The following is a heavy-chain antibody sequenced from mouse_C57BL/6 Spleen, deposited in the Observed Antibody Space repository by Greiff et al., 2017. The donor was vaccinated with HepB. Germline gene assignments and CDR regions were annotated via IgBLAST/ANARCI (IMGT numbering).Heavy chain of an antibody. J-gene: IGHJ3*01. CDR2: IYPGDGDT. Sequence: QVQLQQSGPELVKPGASVKISCKASGYAFSSSWMNWVKQRPGKGLEWIGRIYPGDGDTNYNGKFKGKATLTADKSSSTAYMQLSSLTSEDSAVYFCARSTMVTGAAYWGQGTLVTVSA. CDR1: GYAFSSSW. D-gene: IGHD2-1*01. CDR3: ARSTMVTGAAY. V-gene: IGHV1-82*01.